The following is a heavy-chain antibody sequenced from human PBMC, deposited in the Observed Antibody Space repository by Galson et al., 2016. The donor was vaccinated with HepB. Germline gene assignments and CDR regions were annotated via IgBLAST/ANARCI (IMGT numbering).Heavy chain of an antibody. D-gene: IGHD5-18*01. J-gene: IGHJ4*02. V-gene: IGHV4-61*03. CDR3: ASEYTYDPYFDH. CDR2: VYYNGGT. CDR1: GGSVRSPSYY. Sequence: SETLSLTCTVSGGSVRSPSYYWTWIRQPPGKGLEWIGYVYYNGGTNYNPSLKSRVTISLDTSKKHFSLQLTSVTAAGTAVYYSASEYTYDPYFDHWGQGTLVTVSA.